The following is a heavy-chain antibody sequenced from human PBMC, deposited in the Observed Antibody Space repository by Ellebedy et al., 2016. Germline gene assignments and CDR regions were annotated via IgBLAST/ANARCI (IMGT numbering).Heavy chain of an antibody. CDR1: GGSISSNY. CDR3: ARHSFLAYCGGDCSNWYFDL. D-gene: IGHD2-21*02. V-gene: IGHV4-59*01. CDR2: IYYRGST. Sequence: SETLSLXXTVSGGSISSNYWSWMRQPPGKGLEWIGYIYYRGSTNYNPSLKSRVTISVDTSKTQFSLKLSSVTAADTAVYYCARHSFLAYCGGDCSNWYFDLWGRGTLVAVSS. J-gene: IGHJ2*01.